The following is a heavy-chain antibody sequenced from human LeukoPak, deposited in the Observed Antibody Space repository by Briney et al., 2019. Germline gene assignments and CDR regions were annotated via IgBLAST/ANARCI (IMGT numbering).Heavy chain of an antibody. CDR1: GGSFSGYY. V-gene: IGHV4-34*01. CDR2: INHSGST. CDR3: AREYYDYVWGSYRLNFDY. D-gene: IGHD3-16*02. J-gene: IGHJ4*02. Sequence: PSETLSLTCAVYGGSFSGYYWSWIRQPPGKGLEWIGEINHSGSTNYNPSLKSRVTISVDTSKNQFSLKLSSVTAADTAVYYCAREYYDYVWGSYRLNFDYWGQGTLVTVSS.